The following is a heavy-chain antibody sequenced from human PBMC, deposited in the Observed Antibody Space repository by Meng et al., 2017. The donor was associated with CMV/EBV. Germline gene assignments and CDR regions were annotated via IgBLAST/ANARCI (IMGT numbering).Heavy chain of an antibody. V-gene: IGHV4-30-4*08. J-gene: IGHJ4*02. D-gene: IGHD3-3*01. CDR2: IYYSGST. Sequence: QGKMQESGPGLVKPSQTLSLTCTVSGGSISSGDYYWSWIRQPPGKGLEWIGYIYYSGSTYYNPSLKSRVTISVDTSKNQFSLKLSSVTAADTAVYYCARDNRRGGVDYWGQGTLVTVSS. CDR3: ARDNRRGGVDY. CDR1: GGSISSGDYY.